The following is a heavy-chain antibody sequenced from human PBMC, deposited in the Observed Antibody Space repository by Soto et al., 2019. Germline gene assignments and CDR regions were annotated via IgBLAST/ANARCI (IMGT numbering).Heavy chain of an antibody. V-gene: IGHV4-34*01. D-gene: IGHD2-15*01. CDR3: GRGGGGVVVVVAATPFDY. CDR2: INHSGRT. Sequence: QVQLQQWGAGLLKPSETLSLTCAVYGGSFSGYYWSWIRQPPGKGLEWIGEINHSGRTNYNPSLKGRVTISVDTSKNQVAPKRSSVGAAETAVYYCGRGGGGVVVVVAATPFDYWGQGTLVTVSS. CDR1: GGSFSGYY. J-gene: IGHJ4*02.